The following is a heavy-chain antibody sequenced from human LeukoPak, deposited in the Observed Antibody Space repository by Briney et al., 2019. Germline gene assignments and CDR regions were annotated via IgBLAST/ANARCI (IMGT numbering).Heavy chain of an antibody. CDR3: ARENYDILTGPRGFDY. V-gene: IGHV3-74*01. CDR2: INSDGSST. Sequence: GGSLRLSCAASGFTFSSYWMHWVRQAPGKGLVWVSRINSDGSSTSYADSVKSRFTISRDNAKNTLYLQMNSLRAEDTAVYYCARENYDILTGPRGFDYWGQGTLVTVSS. D-gene: IGHD3-9*01. CDR1: GFTFSSYW. J-gene: IGHJ4*02.